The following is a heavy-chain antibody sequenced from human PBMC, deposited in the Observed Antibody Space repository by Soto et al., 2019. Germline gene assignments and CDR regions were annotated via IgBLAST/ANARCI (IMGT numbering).Heavy chain of an antibody. CDR3: ARDRQYYYDSSGPIT. CDR2: IYYSGST. V-gene: IGHV4-31*03. Sequence: PSETLSLTCTVSGGSISSGGYYWSWIRQHPGKGLEWIGYIYYSGSTYYNPSLKSRVTISVDTSKNQFSLKLSSVTAADTAVYYCARDRQYYYDSSGPITWGQGTLVTVSS. J-gene: IGHJ4*02. CDR1: GGSISSGGYY. D-gene: IGHD3-22*01.